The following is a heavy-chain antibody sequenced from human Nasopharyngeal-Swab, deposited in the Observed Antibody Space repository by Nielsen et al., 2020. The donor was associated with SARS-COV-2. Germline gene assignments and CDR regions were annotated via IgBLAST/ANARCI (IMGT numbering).Heavy chain of an antibody. Sequence: SLKISCAASGFTFADYAMHWVRQAPGKGLEWVSGISWNSGSIGYADSVKGRFTISRDNAKNSLYLQMNSLRAEDTALYYCAKARISGYSFIPFDYWGQGTLVTVSS. J-gene: IGHJ4*02. CDR2: ISWNSGSI. CDR3: AKARISGYSFIPFDY. D-gene: IGHD5-18*01. CDR1: GFTFADYA. V-gene: IGHV3-9*01.